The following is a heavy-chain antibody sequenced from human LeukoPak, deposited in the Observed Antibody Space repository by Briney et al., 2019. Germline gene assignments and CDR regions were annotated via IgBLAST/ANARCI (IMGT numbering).Heavy chain of an antibody. D-gene: IGHD5-18*01. CDR1: GFTFSSYG. Sequence: GGSLRLSCAASGFTFSSYGMHWVRQAPGKGLEWVAVIWYDGSNKNYADSVKGRFTISRDNSKNTLYLQMNSLRAEDTAVYYCASDVDTAMVNWGQGTLVTVSS. J-gene: IGHJ4*02. CDR2: IWYDGSNK. V-gene: IGHV3-33*01. CDR3: ASDVDTAMVN.